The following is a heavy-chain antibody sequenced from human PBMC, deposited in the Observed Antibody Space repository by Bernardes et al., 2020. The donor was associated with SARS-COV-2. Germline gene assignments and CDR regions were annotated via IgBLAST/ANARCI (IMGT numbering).Heavy chain of an antibody. Sequence: SGPTLVKPTQTLTLTCTFSGFSLSTSGVGVGWIRQPPGKALEWLALIYWDDDKRYSPSLKSRLTITKDTSKNQVVLTMTNMDPVDTATYYCAHRGLSFGEPYVDYWGQGTLVTVAA. CDR2: IYWDDDK. J-gene: IGHJ4*02. CDR3: AHRGLSFGEPYVDY. CDR1: GFSLSTSGVG. V-gene: IGHV2-5*02. D-gene: IGHD3-10*01.